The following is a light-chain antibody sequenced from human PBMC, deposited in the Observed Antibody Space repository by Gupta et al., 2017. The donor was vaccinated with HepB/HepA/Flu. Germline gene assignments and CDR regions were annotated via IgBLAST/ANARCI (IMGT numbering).Light chain of an antibody. V-gene: IGLV3-25*03. CDR3: QSADSSGTYQV. Sequence: SYELTQPPSVSVSPGQTARITCSGDALPKQYAYWYQQKPGQAPVPVIYKDSERPSGIPERFSGSSSGTTVTLTISGVQAEDEADYYCQSADSSGTYQVFGGGTKLTVL. CDR1: ALPKQY. CDR2: KDS. J-gene: IGLJ3*02.